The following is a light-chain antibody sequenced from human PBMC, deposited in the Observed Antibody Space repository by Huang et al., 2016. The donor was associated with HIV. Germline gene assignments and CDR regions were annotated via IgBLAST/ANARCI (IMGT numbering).Light chain of an antibody. Sequence: EIILTQSPATLSLSSGEGASLFCRANPSVATNLAWYLHRPGQSPRILIFGASTRASGLPGRFSGSGSGTQFTLTVSGLQSEDFAVYYCQQYHNWPYTFGQGTKLEI. CDR2: GAS. CDR1: PSVATN. J-gene: IGKJ2*01. V-gene: IGKV3-15*01. CDR3: QQYHNWPYT.